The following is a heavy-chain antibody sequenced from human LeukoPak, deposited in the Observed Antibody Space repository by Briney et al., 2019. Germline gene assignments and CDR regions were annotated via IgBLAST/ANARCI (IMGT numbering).Heavy chain of an antibody. D-gene: IGHD3-16*01. CDR2: ISGDGLRT. CDR3: TLHYDYVWETYSYDY. CDR1: GFSFTTYA. Sequence: PGESLRLSCAASGFSFTTYAMSWVRQAPGKGLELVSVISGDGLRTYYADSVKGRFTISRDNSKNTLFLQMNSLRAEDTAIYYCTLHYDYVWETYSYDYWGQGTLVTVSS. V-gene: IGHV3-23*01. J-gene: IGHJ4*02.